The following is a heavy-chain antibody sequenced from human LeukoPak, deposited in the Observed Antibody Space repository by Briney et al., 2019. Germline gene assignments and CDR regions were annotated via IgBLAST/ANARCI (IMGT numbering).Heavy chain of an antibody. J-gene: IGHJ4*02. CDR3: ARKEGTI. V-gene: IGHV4-59*01. CDR1: GDPISRDF. D-gene: IGHD2-2*01. Sequence: SETLSLTCTVSGDPISRDFWSWIRQPPGKGLEWIGYIYDSGSTNYNPSLKSRVTMSIDTSKNQFSLRLTSVTAADTAVYYCARKEGTIWGQGTLVTVSS. CDR2: IYDSGST.